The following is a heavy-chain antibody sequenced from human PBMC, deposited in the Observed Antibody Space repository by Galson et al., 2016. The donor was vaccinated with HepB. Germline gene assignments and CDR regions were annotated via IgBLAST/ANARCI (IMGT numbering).Heavy chain of an antibody. V-gene: IGHV1-2*02. J-gene: IGHJ6*04. CDR3: ARDITLVQGVWGYYYNYGMDV. CDR1: GYTFSDYY. D-gene: IGHD3-10*01. Sequence: SVKVSCKASGYTFSDYYIHWVRQAPGQGLEWMGWISPKSGGTHSAKKFQGRVTMTRDTSISTAYMELSRLRSDDTATYYCARDITLVQGVWGYYYNYGMDVWGKGTTVIVSS. CDR2: ISPKSGGT.